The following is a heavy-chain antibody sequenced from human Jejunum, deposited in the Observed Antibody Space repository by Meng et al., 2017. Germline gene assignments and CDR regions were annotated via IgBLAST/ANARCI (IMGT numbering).Heavy chain of an antibody. D-gene: IGHD6-25*01. Sequence: SLKISCAASGFTFEDHAMHWVRQAPGKGLEWVSSISWNSDSMAYADSVKGRFTISRDNAKNSLYLQMNSLRAEDTALYFCARDVSAVRAYYFDYWGQGALVTVSS. CDR2: ISWNSDSM. CDR3: ARDVSAVRAYYFDY. CDR1: GFTFEDHA. J-gene: IGHJ4*02. V-gene: IGHV3-9*01.